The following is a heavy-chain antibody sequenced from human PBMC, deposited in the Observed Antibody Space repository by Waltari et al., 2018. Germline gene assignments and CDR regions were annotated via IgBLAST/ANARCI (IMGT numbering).Heavy chain of an antibody. D-gene: IGHD6-13*01. CDR3: ARHGVGGHPSWYFGGVSYYFDY. V-gene: IGHV4-39*01. Sequence: QLQLQESGPGLVKPSETLSLTCTVSGGSISSSSYYWGWIRQPPGKGLEWIGSIYYRGGPYDDPSRKSRVTITVDTSKSQFSLKLSSVTAADTAVYYCARHGVGGHPSWYFGGVSYYFDYWGQGTLVTVSS. J-gene: IGHJ4*02. CDR2: IYYRGGP. CDR1: GGSISSSSYY.